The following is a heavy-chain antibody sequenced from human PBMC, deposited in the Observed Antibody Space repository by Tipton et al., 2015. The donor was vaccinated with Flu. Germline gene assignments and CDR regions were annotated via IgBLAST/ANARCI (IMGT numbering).Heavy chain of an antibody. CDR2: INEDGTTI. D-gene: IGHD2-8*01. CDR3: TTDVEGGVFHI. J-gene: IGHJ3*02. CDR1: GFTFNTHW. V-gene: IGHV3-7*01. Sequence: SLRLSCAASGFTFNTHWMTWVRQAPGKRLEFVANINEDGTTINYVDSVKGRFTMSRDNARTSLYLPMTSLRVDDTALYYCTTDVEGGVFHIWGQGTMVTVSS.